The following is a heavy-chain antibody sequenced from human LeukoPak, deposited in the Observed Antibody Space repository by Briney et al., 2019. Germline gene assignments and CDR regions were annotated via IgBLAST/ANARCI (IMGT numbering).Heavy chain of an antibody. V-gene: IGHV4-59*08. CDR1: GGSISSYY. Sequence: SETLSLTCAVSGGSISSYYWAWIRQPPGKGLEWVGYIQNSAIYRAKIKSSPSLQSRVSLSIDTSKNQVSLTVNSVTAADTAVYYCARLSSTLYYSMDVWGPGTAVTVSS. CDR2: IQNSAIYRAKI. J-gene: IGHJ6*02. CDR3: ARLSSTLYYSMDV. D-gene: IGHD6-6*01.